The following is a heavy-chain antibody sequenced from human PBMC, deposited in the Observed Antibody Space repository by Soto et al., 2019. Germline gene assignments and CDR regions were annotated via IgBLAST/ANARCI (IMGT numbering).Heavy chain of an antibody. J-gene: IGHJ6*03. CDR1: GGTFSSYA. CDR3: ARGTTTESYYYYYMDV. D-gene: IGHD1-1*01. CDR2: IIPIFGTA. V-gene: IGHV1-69*13. Sequence: GASVKVSCKASGGTFSSYAISWVRQAPGQGLEWMGGIIPIFGTANYAQKFQGRVTITADESTSTAYMELSSLRSEDTAVYYCARGTTTESYYYYYMDVWGKGTAVTVSS.